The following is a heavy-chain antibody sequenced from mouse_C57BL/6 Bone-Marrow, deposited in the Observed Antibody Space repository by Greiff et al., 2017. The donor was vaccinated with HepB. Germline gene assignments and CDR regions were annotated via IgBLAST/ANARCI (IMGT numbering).Heavy chain of an antibody. CDR3: ARYIAVAYFDY. D-gene: IGHD1-1*01. CDR2: IRNKANGYTT. Sequence: EVKLQESGGGLVQPGGSLSLSCAASGFTFTDYYMSWVRQPPGKALEWLGFIRNKANGYTTEYSASVKGRFTISRDNSQSILYLQMNALRAEDSATYYCARYIAVAYFDYWGQGTTLTVSS. CDR1: GFTFTDYY. V-gene: IGHV7-3*01. J-gene: IGHJ2*01.